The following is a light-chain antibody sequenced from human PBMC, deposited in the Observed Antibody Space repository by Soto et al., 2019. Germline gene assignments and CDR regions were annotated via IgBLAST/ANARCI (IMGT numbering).Light chain of an antibody. J-gene: IGLJ1*01. Sequence: QSVLTQPPSVSAAPGQKVTISCSGSSSNIGNNYVSWYQQLPGTTPKLLIYENNKRPSGIPDRFSGSKSGTSATLGTTGLQTGDEADYYCGTWDSSLSAGDYVFGTGTKLTVL. CDR2: ENN. CDR1: SSNIGNNY. CDR3: GTWDSSLSAGDYV. V-gene: IGLV1-51*02.